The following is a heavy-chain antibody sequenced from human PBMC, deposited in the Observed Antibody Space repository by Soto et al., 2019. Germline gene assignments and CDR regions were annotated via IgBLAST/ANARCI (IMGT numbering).Heavy chain of an antibody. CDR2: IIPIFGTA. J-gene: IGHJ3*02. CDR1: GGTFSSYA. V-gene: IGHV1-69*01. D-gene: IGHD3-22*01. CDR3: ARDRRTYYYDSSGYFYAFDI. Sequence: QVQLVQSGAEVKKPGSSVKVSCKASGGTFSSYAISWVRQAPGQGLEWMGGIIPIFGTANYAQKFQGRVTITADESTSTDYMELSSLRSEDTAVYYCARDRRTYYYDSSGYFYAFDIWGQGTMVTVSS.